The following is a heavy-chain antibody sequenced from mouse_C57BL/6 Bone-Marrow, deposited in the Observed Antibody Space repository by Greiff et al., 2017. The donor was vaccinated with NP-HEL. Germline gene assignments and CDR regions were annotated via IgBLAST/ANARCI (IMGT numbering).Heavy chain of an antibody. Sequence: QVQLQQSGAELVMPGASVKLSCKASGYTFTSYWMHWVKQRPGQGLEWIGEIDPSDSYTNYNQQFKGKSTLTVDKYSSTAYMQLSSLTSEDSAVYYCARDYGSSYKRGFYAMDYWGQGTSVTVSS. J-gene: IGHJ4*01. D-gene: IGHD1-1*01. V-gene: IGHV1-69*01. CDR2: IDPSDSYT. CDR1: GYTFTSYW. CDR3: ARDYGSSYKRGFYAMDY.